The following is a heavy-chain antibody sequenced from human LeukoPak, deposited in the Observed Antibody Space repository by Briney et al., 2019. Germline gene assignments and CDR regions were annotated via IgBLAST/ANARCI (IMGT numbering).Heavy chain of an antibody. J-gene: IGHJ4*02. CDR2: INSDGSIT. V-gene: IGHV3-74*01. CDR3: VRGYSSDWYLFGGY. CDR1: GFTFSSYW. D-gene: IGHD6-19*01. Sequence: GGSLRLSCAASGFTFSSYWMHWVRQAPGKGLVWVSRINSDGSITSYADSVKGRFTISRDNAKNTLYLQMNSLRAEDTAVYFCVRGYSSDWYLFGGYWGQGTLVTVSS.